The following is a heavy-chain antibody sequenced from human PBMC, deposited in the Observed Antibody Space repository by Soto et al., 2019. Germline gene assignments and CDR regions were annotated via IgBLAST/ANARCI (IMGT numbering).Heavy chain of an antibody. Sequence: QAQLVESGGGVVQPGTSLRLSCAASGFTISTHGMHCVRQAPGKGLEWLANIWYDGSNKFYAESVKGRFSISKDTSKNTLYLQMSSLRAEDTAVYYCAAATTWNFHFPYGGQGTQVTVSS. J-gene: IGHJ4*02. CDR3: AAATTWNFHFPY. D-gene: IGHD1-7*01. CDR1: GFTISTHG. V-gene: IGHV3-33*03. CDR2: IWYDGSNK.